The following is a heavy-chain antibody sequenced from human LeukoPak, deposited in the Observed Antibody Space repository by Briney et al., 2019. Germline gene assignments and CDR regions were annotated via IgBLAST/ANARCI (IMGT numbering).Heavy chain of an antibody. CDR1: GYTFTCYY. Sequence: ASVKVSCKASGYTFTCYYMHWVRQAPGQGLEWMGWINPNSGGTNYAQKFQGRVTMTRDTSISTAYMELSRLRSDDTAVYYCARFGSFFYYDSSGLPGGYWGQGTLVTVSS. V-gene: IGHV1-2*02. CDR3: ARFGSFFYYDSSGLPGGY. D-gene: IGHD3-22*01. J-gene: IGHJ4*02. CDR2: INPNSGGT.